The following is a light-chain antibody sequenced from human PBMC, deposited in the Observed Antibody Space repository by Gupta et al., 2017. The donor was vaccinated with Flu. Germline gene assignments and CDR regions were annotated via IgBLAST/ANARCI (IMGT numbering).Light chain of an antibody. CDR3: QQSNIIPRT. V-gene: IGKV1-39*01. Sequence: DIQMMQSPSSLSAFVGDRVTITCRATQTIKTYLNWYQHKPGKTPRLLINDTFNLKSGVPSRFSGSGSGTEFTLTITRLQPEEFANYYCQQSNIIPRTFGQGTXVDIK. CDR2: DTF. J-gene: IGKJ1*01. CDR1: QTIKTY.